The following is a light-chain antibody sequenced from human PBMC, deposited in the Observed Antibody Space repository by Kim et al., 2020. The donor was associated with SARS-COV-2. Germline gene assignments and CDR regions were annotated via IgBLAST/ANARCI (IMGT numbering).Light chain of an antibody. CDR1: SSDVGGYNY. V-gene: IGLV2-14*01. J-gene: IGLJ2*01. CDR2: EVS. Sequence: QSALPQPASVSGSPGQSITIPCTGTSSDVGGYNYVSWYQQHPGKAPKLMIYEVSNRPSGVSNRFSGSKSGNTASLTISGLQAEDEADYYCSSYTSSSTTVFGGGTQLTVL. CDR3: SSYTSSSTTV.